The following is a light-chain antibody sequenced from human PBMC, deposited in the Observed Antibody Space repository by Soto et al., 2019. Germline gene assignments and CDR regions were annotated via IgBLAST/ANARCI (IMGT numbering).Light chain of an antibody. CDR1: QGIRND. Sequence: IQMTQSPSSLSASVGDRVTITCRASQGIRNDLDWFQQKPGKAPKLLIYKASTLKSGVPSRFSGSGSGTEFTLTISSLQPDDFATYYCQQYDSYPYTFGQGTKVDIK. V-gene: IGKV1-17*01. CDR3: QQYDSYPYT. J-gene: IGKJ2*01. CDR2: KAS.